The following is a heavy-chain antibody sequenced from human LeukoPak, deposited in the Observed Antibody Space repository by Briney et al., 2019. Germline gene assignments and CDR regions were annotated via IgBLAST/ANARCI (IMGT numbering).Heavy chain of an antibody. CDR1: GGSISSSSYY. CDR2: IYYSGST. Sequence: SETLSLTCTVSGGSISSSSYYWGWIRQPPGKGLEWIGSIYYSGSTYYNPSLKSRVTISVDTSKNQFSLKLSSVTAADTAVYYCARDLRGAAGILGYYMDVWGKGTTVTVSS. D-gene: IGHD6-13*01. CDR3: ARDLRGAAGILGYYMDV. V-gene: IGHV4-39*07. J-gene: IGHJ6*03.